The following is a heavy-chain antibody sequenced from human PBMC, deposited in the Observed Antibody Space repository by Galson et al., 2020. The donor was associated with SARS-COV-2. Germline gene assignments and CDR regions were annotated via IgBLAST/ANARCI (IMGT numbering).Heavy chain of an antibody. Sequence: GESLKISCAASGFTFSSYSMNWVRQAPGKGLEWVSSISSSSSYINYADSVKGRFTLSRDNAKNSLYLQMNSLRAEDTAVYYGARDRNDILTGAGYWGQGTLVTVSS. CDR3: ARDRNDILTGAGY. D-gene: IGHD3-9*01. J-gene: IGHJ4*02. CDR1: GFTFSSYS. V-gene: IGHV3-21*01. CDR2: ISSSSSYI.